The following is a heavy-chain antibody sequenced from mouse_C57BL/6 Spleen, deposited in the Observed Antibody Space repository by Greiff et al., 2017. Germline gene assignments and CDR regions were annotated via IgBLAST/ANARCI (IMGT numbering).Heavy chain of an antibody. D-gene: IGHD1-1*01. J-gene: IGHJ1*03. Sequence: QVQLQQSGAELARPGASVKLSCKASGYTFTSYGISWVKQRTGQGLEWIGEIYPRSGNTYYNEKFKGKATLTADKSSSTAYMELRSLTSEDSAVYFGARSRDYGSSYGYFDVWGTGTTVTVAS. CDR1: GYTFTSYG. CDR3: ARSRDYGSSYGYFDV. CDR2: IYPRSGNT. V-gene: IGHV1-81*01.